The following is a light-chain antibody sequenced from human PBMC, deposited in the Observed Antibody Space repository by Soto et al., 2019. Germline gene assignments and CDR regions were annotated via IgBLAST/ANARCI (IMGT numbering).Light chain of an antibody. J-gene: IGKJ1*01. V-gene: IGKV1-39*01. CDR1: QSISRY. CDR2: AAS. CDR3: QQSYSTPWT. Sequence: DIQMTQSPSSLSASVGDRVTITCRASQSISRYLNWYQHKPGKAPNLLIYAASSFQSGVPSRFSGSGSGLDFTLTISSPQPEDFATYYCQQSYSTPWTFGQGTKVEIK.